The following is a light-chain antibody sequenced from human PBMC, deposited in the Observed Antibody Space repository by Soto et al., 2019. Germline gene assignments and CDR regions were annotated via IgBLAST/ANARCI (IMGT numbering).Light chain of an antibody. Sequence: EIVMTQSPATLSVSPGERATRSCRASHSVSSNLAWYQQKPGQAPRLLIYGASTRATGIPARFSGSGSGTEFTLTISSLQSEDFAIYYCQQYNNWWTFGRGTKVDIK. CDR3: QQYNNWWT. J-gene: IGKJ1*01. CDR2: GAS. CDR1: HSVSSN. V-gene: IGKV3-15*01.